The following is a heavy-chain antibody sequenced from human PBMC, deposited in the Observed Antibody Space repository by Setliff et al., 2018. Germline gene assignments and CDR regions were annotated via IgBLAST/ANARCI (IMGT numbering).Heavy chain of an antibody. CDR3: ARVLFHCSSTSCYLDAFDI. CDR2: ISXXXXXX. D-gene: IGHD2-2*01. J-gene: IGHJ3*02. Sequence: ASVKVSCKASGYTFISYGISWVRQAPGQGLEWMGWISXXXXXXXXXXXXXXXVXXTTDTSTSTAYMELRSLRSDDTAVYYCARVLFHCSSTSCYLDAFDIWGQGTMVTVSS. CDR1: GYTFISYG. V-gene: IGHV1-18*01.